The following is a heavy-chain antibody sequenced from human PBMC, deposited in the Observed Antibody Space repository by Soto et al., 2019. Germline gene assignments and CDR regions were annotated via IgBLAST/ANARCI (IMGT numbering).Heavy chain of an antibody. J-gene: IGHJ4*02. CDR1: DYTFTSNG. Sequence: QVQLVQSRAEVKKPGASVKVSCKASDYTFTSNGISWVRQATGQGLECRGCISAYNGNTNHAQKLQCRVTMTTGGSTSAVYIELRSLRSDDTAGYYCAGGMGRPLDYRGQGTGVTVCS. V-gene: IGHV1-18*01. CDR2: ISAYNGNT. D-gene: IGHD2-15*01. CDR3: AGGMGRPLDY.